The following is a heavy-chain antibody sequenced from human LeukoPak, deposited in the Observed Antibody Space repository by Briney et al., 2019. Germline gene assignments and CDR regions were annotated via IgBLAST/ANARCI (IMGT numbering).Heavy chain of an antibody. V-gene: IGHV1-69*04. D-gene: IGHD6-13*01. CDR2: IIPILGIA. CDR3: ARGGVSIAAGNWFDP. CDR1: GYTFTGYY. J-gene: IGHJ5*02. Sequence: SVKVSCKASGYTFTGYYMHWVRQAPGQGLEWMGRIIPILGIANYAQKFQGRVTITADKSTSTAYMELSSLRSEDTAVYYCARGGVSIAAGNWFDPWGQGTLVTVSS.